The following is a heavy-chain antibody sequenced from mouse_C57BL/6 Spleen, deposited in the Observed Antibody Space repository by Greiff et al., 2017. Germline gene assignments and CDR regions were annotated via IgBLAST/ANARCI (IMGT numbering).Heavy chain of an antibody. D-gene: IGHD1-1*01. CDR3: AREMGSTVVATRWYFDV. CDR1: GFTFSDYY. Sequence: EVKLVESEGGLVQPGSSMKLSCTASGFTFSDYYMAWVRQVPEKGLEWVANINYDGSSTYYLDSLKSRFIISRDNAKNILYLQMSSLKSEDTATXYCAREMGSTVVATRWYFDVWGTGTTVTGSS. V-gene: IGHV5-16*01. CDR2: INYDGSST. J-gene: IGHJ1*03.